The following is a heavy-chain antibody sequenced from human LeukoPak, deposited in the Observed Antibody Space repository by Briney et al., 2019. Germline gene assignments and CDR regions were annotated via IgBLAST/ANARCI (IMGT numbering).Heavy chain of an antibody. J-gene: IGHJ4*02. V-gene: IGHV4-34*01. CDR2: INHSGNT. CDR3: ARHHPGITVFGVVKENYFFDY. D-gene: IGHD3-3*01. CDR1: GESFSGHF. Sequence: SETLFLTCAVYGESFSGHFWTWVRQPPGKGLEWIGEINHSGNTNYNPSLKSRVSMAVDTSKNQFSLKMRSVTAADTAVYFCARHHPGITVFGVVKENYFFDYWGQGTLVTVSS.